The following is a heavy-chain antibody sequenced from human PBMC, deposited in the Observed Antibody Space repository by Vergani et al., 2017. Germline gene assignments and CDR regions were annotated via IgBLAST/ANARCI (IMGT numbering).Heavy chain of an antibody. CDR3: ARGPLRRPFDY. CDR1: GFTVSSNY. V-gene: IGHV3-66*02. CDR2: IYSGGST. Sequence: VQLVESGGGVVQPGGSLRLSCAASGFTVSSNYMSWVRQAPGKGLEWGSVIYSGGSTYYADSVKGRFTISRDNSKNTLYLQMNSLRAEDTAVYYCARGPLRRPFDYWGQGTLVTVSS. J-gene: IGHJ4*02.